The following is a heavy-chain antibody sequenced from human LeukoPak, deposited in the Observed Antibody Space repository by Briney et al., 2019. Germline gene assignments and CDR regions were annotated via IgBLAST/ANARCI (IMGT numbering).Heavy chain of an antibody. J-gene: IGHJ6*03. Sequence: ASVKVSCKASGYTFTSYDINWVRRATGQGLEWMGWMNPNSGNTGYAQKFQGRVTITRNTSISTAYMELSSLRSEDTAVYYCARGVRIVVVPAATRHYYYYMDVWGKGTTVTVSS. CDR3: ARGVRIVVVPAATRHYYYYMDV. D-gene: IGHD2-2*01. CDR2: MNPNSGNT. V-gene: IGHV1-8*03. CDR1: GYTFTSYD.